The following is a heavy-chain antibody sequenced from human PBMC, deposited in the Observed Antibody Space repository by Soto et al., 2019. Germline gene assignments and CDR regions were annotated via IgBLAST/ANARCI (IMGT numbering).Heavy chain of an antibody. CDR1: GFGFTFSTSA. CDR3: ASLRIVGADSYYYGLDV. Sequence: GGSLRLSCAASGFGFTFSTSAMSWVRQAPGKGLEWVSSISSSSYIYSADSVKGRFTISRDNAKNSLYLQMNSLRAEDAAVYYCASLRIVGADSYYYGLDVWGQGTTVTVSS. D-gene: IGHD1-26*01. CDR2: ISSSSYI. J-gene: IGHJ6*02. V-gene: IGHV3-21*01.